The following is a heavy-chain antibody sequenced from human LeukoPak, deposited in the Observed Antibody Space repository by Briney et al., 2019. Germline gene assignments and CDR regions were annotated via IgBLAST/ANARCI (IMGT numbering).Heavy chain of an antibody. CDR3: ANEAQQQSIFDY. D-gene: IGHD6-13*01. J-gene: IGHJ4*02. Sequence: GGSLRLSCAASGFTFSSYAMSWVRQAPGKGLEWVSAISGSSGSTYYADSVKGRFTISRDNSKNTLYLQMNSLRAEDTAVYYRANEAQQQSIFDYWGQGTLVTVSS. CDR1: GFTFSSYA. CDR2: ISGSSGST. V-gene: IGHV3-23*01.